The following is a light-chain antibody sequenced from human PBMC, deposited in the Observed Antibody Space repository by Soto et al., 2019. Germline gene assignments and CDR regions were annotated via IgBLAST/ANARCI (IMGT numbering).Light chain of an antibody. CDR1: QNVNKY. V-gene: IGKV3-11*01. J-gene: IGKJ4*01. CDR2: DAS. Sequence: EIVLTQSPATLSLSPGERATLSCRASQNVNKYLAWYQQKPGQSPRLLIYDASKRATGIPPRFSGSGSGTNFTLTISSLESEDFAVYYCQQRVNWPPTFGGGTKVDIK. CDR3: QQRVNWPPT.